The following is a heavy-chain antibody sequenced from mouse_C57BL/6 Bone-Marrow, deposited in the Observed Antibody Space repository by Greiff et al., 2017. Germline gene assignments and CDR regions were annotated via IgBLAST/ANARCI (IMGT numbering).Heavy chain of an antibody. CDR3: AREEENYYGSSPLFAY. D-gene: IGHD1-1*01. CDR2: INPGSGGT. V-gene: IGHV1-54*01. Sequence: QVQLKQSGAELVRPGTSVKVSCKASGYAFTNYLIEWVKQRPGQGLEWIGVINPGSGGTNYNEKFKGKATPTADKSSSTAYMQLSSLTSEDSAVYFCAREEENYYGSSPLFAYWGQGTLVTVSA. CDR1: GYAFTNYL. J-gene: IGHJ3*01.